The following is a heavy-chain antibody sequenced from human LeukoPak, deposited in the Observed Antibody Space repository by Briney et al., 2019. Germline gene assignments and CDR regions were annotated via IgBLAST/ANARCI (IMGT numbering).Heavy chain of an antibody. CDR2: ISDSGRVT. Sequence: GGSLRLSCAASGFSFTIYSMNWVRQAPGKGLEWVSFISDSGRVTYYADSVKGRFTISRDTATSSLYPQMNSLRAEDTAVYYCGRDRRQIYYGVDVWGQGTTVTVSS. CDR3: GRDRRQIYYGVDV. CDR1: GFSFTIYS. J-gene: IGHJ6*02. V-gene: IGHV3-48*01.